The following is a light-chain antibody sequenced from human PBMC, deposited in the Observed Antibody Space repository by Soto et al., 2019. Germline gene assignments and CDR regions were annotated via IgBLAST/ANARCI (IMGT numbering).Light chain of an antibody. CDR1: QSIRSY. V-gene: IGKV1-39*01. Sequence: DIQMTQSPSSLSAAVGDRVTITCRASQSIRSYLNSYQQKPGKAPKLLIYGASSLQSGVPSRFSGSGSGTDFTLTISSLQREDFATYYCQESYSAPQFTFSGGTKVEIK. CDR2: GAS. J-gene: IGKJ4*01. CDR3: QESYSAPQFT.